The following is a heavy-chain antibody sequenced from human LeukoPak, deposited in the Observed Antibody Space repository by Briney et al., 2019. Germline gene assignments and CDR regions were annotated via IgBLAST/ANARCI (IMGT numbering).Heavy chain of an antibody. V-gene: IGHV1-8*02. CDR2: MSPKSGNT. CDR1: GYTFTGYY. Sequence: GASVKVSCKASGYTFTGYYMHWVRQATGQGLEWMGWMSPKSGNTDYAQKFQGRVTMTRNTSINTAYLELSSLRSDDTAVYFCARGVGGLGNMDVWGKGTTVIISS. D-gene: IGHD3-16*01. J-gene: IGHJ6*03. CDR3: ARGVGGLGNMDV.